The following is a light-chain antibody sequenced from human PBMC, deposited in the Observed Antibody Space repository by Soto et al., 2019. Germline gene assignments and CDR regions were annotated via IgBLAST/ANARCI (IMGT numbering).Light chain of an antibody. Sequence: DIQMTQSPSTLSASVGDRVTITCRASQSISTYLAWYQQKSGKGPKVLIYDASKLESGVPSRFSGSGSGTEFTFTVSSLKPDDFATYYCQHYSINSRTFGRGTKVDIK. V-gene: IGKV1-5*01. CDR3: QHYSINSRT. J-gene: IGKJ1*01. CDR2: DAS. CDR1: QSISTY.